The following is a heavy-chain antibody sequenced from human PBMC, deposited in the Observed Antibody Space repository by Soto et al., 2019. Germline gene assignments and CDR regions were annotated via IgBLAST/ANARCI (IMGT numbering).Heavy chain of an antibody. Sequence: QVQLQESGPGLVKPSETLSLTCTVSGASITSYYWPWIRQPPGKGLEWIGYIYYTGNSKYNPSLKSRVTLSIDTSKNQFSLNLSSVTAADTAVYFCAGFCSGGRCPDHWGQGTLVTVSS. D-gene: IGHD2-15*01. CDR1: GASITSYY. CDR3: AGFCSGGRCPDH. CDR2: IYYTGNS. J-gene: IGHJ4*02. V-gene: IGHV4-59*01.